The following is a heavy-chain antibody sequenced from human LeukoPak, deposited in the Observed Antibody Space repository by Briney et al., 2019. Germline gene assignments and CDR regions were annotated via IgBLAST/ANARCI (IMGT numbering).Heavy chain of an antibody. CDR3: ATGRWGVDY. CDR1: GYTFTYYY. D-gene: IGHD3-16*01. V-gene: IGHV1-2*02. Sequence: ASVTVSFKACGYTFTYYYMHGVRQAPARGREWMGWINPNSGGTNYAQKFQGRVTMTRDTSISTAYMELSRLRSDDTAVYYCATGRWGVDYWGQGTLVTVSS. CDR2: INPNSGGT. J-gene: IGHJ4*02.